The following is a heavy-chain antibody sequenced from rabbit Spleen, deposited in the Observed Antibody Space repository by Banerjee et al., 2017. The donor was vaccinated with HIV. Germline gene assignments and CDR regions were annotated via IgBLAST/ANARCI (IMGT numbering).Heavy chain of an antibody. D-gene: IGHD1-1*01. CDR2: IYTGSGAT. Sequence: QEQLVESGGGLVQPGGSLKLSFKASGFDFSTYYMSWVRQAPGKGLEWIASIYTGSGATYYANWAKGRFTVSKTSSTTVDLKMTSLTAADTATYFCARSINWANRALNLWGPGTLVTVS. V-gene: IGHV1S45*01. CDR3: ARSINWANRALNL. CDR1: GFDFSTYY. J-gene: IGHJ4*01.